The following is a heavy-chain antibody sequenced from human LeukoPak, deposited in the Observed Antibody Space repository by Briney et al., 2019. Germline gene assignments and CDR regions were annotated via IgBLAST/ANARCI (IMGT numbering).Heavy chain of an antibody. Sequence: ASVKVSCKASGYTFTDYYMHWVRQAPGQGLEWMGWINPDSGVTNYPQKFQGRVTMTRDTSSSTAYMELIRLRSDVTAVYYCARDGTFDIWGQGTMVTVSS. CDR2: INPDSGVT. V-gene: IGHV1-2*02. CDR1: GYTFTDYY. CDR3: ARDGTFDI. D-gene: IGHD2-15*01. J-gene: IGHJ3*02.